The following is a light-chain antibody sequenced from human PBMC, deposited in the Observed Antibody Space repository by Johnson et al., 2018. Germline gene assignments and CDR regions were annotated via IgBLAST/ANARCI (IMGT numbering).Light chain of an antibody. V-gene: IGLV1-51*02. CDR1: SSNIGNTY. CDR3: GTWDSSLSAGNV. J-gene: IGLJ1*01. Sequence: QSVLTQPPSVSAAPGQKVTISCSGSSSNIGNTYVSWYQQLPGTAPKLLIYENNKQTSGIPDRFSGSRYGTSATLGITGLPNEDEADYYCGTWDSSLSAGNVFGTGTKVTVL. CDR2: ENN.